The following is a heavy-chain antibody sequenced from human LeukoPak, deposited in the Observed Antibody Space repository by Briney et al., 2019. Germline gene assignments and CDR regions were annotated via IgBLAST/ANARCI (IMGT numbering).Heavy chain of an antibody. CDR3: AREEGNWGDAFDI. V-gene: IGHV1-18*04. Sequence: ASVKVSCKASGYTFTGYYMHWVRQAPGQGLEWMGWISGSNGNTNYAQKLQGRVTMTTDTSTSTAYMELRSLRSDDTAVYYCAREEGNWGDAFDIWGQGTMVTVSS. CDR1: GYTFTGYY. J-gene: IGHJ3*02. CDR2: ISGSNGNT. D-gene: IGHD7-27*01.